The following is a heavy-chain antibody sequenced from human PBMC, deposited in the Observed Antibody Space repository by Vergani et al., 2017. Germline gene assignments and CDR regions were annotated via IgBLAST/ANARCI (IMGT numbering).Heavy chain of an antibody. J-gene: IGHJ4*02. CDR2: IYYSGST. Sequence: QVQLQESGPGLVKPSETLSLTCTVSGGSISSYYWSWIRQPPGKGLEWIGYIYYSGSTNYNPSLKSRVTISVDTSKNQFSLNLSSVTAADTAVYYCARVAYDSNFDYWGQGTLVTVSS. V-gene: IGHV4-59*01. CDR3: ARVAYDSNFDY. CDR1: GGSISSYY. D-gene: IGHD3-22*01.